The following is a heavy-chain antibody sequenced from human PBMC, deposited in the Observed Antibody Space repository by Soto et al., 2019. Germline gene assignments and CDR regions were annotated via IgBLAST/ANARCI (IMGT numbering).Heavy chain of an antibody. D-gene: IGHD6-19*01. CDR2: IVPIFGTT. Sequence: QVQLVQSGAEVKKPGSSVKVSCKASGGTFSNYAISWVRQAPGQGLEWMGGIVPIFGTTYYAQKFQGRVAIIADDSTTTAYLELSSLRSEDTAMYYCARVEAVAGIYNYHGLGVWGQGTAVSVSS. CDR3: ARVEAVAGIYNYHGLGV. V-gene: IGHV1-69*12. J-gene: IGHJ6*02. CDR1: GGTFSNYA.